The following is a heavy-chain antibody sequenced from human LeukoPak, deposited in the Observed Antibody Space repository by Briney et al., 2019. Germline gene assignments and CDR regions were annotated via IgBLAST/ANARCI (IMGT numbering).Heavy chain of an antibody. D-gene: IGHD2-2*02. J-gene: IGHJ4*02. CDR2: ISAYNGNT. CDR1: GYTLTELS. V-gene: IGHV1-18*01. CDR3: ARERPWPAAIPDY. Sequence: ASVKVSCKVSGYTLTELSMHWVRQAPGKGLEWMGWISAYNGNTNYAQKLQGRVTMTTDTSTSTAYMELRSLRSDDTAVYYCARERPWPAAIPDYWGQGTLVTVSS.